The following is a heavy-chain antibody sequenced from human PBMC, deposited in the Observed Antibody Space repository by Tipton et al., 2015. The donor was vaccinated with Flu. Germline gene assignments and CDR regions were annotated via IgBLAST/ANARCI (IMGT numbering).Heavy chain of an antibody. CDR1: GYTFSSYW. D-gene: IGHD5-12*01. Sequence: SLRLSCAASGYTFSSYWMSWVRQAPGKGLEWVANIKQDGSETFYVDSVKGRFTISRDNPKNTLYLQMNSLRAEDTAVYYCARGLDRFDYWGQGTLVTVSS. J-gene: IGHJ4*02. CDR2: IKQDGSET. V-gene: IGHV3-7*01. CDR3: ARGLDRFDY.